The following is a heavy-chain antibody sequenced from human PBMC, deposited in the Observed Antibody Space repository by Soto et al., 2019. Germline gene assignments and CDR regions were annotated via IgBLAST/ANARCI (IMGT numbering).Heavy chain of an antibody. CDR2: IKHDGSEK. D-gene: IGHD3-3*01. V-gene: IGHV3-7*05. CDR3: ARDGRGGFFDY. Sequence: PGGSLRLSCAASGFTFSSNWMSWVRQAPGKGLEWVANIKHDGSEKYYVGSVKGRFTISRDNAKNSLFLQMNSLGAEDTAVYYCARDGRGGFFDYWGQGTLVTVSS. J-gene: IGHJ4*02. CDR1: GFTFSSNW.